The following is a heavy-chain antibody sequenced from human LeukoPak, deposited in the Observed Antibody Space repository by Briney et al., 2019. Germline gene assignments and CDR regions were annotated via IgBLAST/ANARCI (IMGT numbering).Heavy chain of an antibody. D-gene: IGHD6-6*01. V-gene: IGHV4-59*01. Sequence: SEALSLTCTISGGSISSYYLSWIRQPPGKGLEWIRYIYYSVNTNYNPSLKRLVTISVDTSRKHFSLKLSSVTAADTAVYYCARDGGAARPWFDPWGQGTLVTVSS. J-gene: IGHJ5*02. CDR1: GGSISSYY. CDR2: IYYSVNT. CDR3: ARDGGAARPWFDP.